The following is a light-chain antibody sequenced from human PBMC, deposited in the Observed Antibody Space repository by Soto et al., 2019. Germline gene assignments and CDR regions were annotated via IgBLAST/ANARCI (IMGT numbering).Light chain of an antibody. CDR3: QQRRNRPLN. J-gene: IGKJ4*01. CDR2: DAT. CDR1: QSVGSF. V-gene: IGKV3-11*01. Sequence: EIVLTQSPATLSLSPGERATLSCRASQSVGSFLAWYQQKPGQAPRLLMYDATNRATGIPARFSGSGSVTAYSLNISGLEREDFAGYYGQQRRNRPLNFGGVTKVVMK.